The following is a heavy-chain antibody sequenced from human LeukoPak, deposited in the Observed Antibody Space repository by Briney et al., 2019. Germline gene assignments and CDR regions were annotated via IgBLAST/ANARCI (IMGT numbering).Heavy chain of an antibody. CDR1: EFTFSSYS. CDR3: ARVSTPFYDFWSVYYYYGMDV. D-gene: IGHD3-3*01. J-gene: IGHJ6*02. Sequence: GGSLRLSCAASEFTFSSYSMNWVRQAPGKGLEWVSYISSSSSTIYYADSVKGRFTISRDNAKNSLYLQMNSLRAEDTAVYYCARVSTPFYDFWSVYYYYGMDVWGQGTTVTVSS. CDR2: ISSSSSTI. V-gene: IGHV3-48*01.